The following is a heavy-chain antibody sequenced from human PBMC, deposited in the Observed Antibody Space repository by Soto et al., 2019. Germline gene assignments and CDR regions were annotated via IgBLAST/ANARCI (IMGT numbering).Heavy chain of an antibody. J-gene: IGHJ3*02. CDR2: ISAYNGYT. Sequence: ASVKVSCKASGYNFTKYGISWVRQAPGQGLEWMGWISAYNGYTKYKQKFQGRVTMTTDTSKSTAYMELRSLRSDDTAVYYCARSNPWNAFDIWGQGTMVTVSS. CDR1: GYNFTKYG. V-gene: IGHV1-18*01. CDR3: ARSNPWNAFDI. D-gene: IGHD4-4*01.